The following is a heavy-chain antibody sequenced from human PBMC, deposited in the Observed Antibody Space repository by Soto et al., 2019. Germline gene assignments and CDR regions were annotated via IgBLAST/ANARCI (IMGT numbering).Heavy chain of an antibody. D-gene: IGHD2-2*01. Sequence: PSETLSLTCAASGVSISSSTWRNGLRQPPRKGLGWIAVIHHSGSTNYTSSLKSRFTISVDKSKNQFSLKLNTVTAADTAAYYCARVRQGCSSTSCYFDPWGQGTLVTVSS. V-gene: IGHV4-4*02. CDR3: ARVRQGCSSTSCYFDP. CDR2: IHHSGST. CDR1: GVSISSSTW. J-gene: IGHJ5*02.